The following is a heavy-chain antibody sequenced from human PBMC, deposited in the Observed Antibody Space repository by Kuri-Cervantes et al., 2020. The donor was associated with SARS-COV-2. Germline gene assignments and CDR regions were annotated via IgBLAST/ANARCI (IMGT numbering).Heavy chain of an antibody. CDR2: IYYSGST. CDR1: GGSVRSGSYY. Sequence: GSLRLSCTVSGGSVRSGSYYWSWIRQPPGKGLEWIGYIYYSGSTNYNPSLKSRVTISVDTSKNQFSLKLSSVTAADTAVYYCARYTRAMIVVVTGARAFDIWGQGTMVTVSS. D-gene: IGHD3-22*01. V-gene: IGHV4-61*01. J-gene: IGHJ3*02. CDR3: ARYTRAMIVVVTGARAFDI.